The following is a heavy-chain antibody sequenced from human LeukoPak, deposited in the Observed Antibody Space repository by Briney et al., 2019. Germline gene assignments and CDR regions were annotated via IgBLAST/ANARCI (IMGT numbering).Heavy chain of an antibody. CDR1: GGSISSSSYY. CDR3: ARHLYSILEDFGY. CDR2: IYYSGST. Sequence: SETLSLTCTVSGGSISSSSYYWGWIRQPPWKGLEWIGSIYYSGSTYYNPSLKSRVTVSVDTSKSQFSLKLSSVTSADTAVYYGARHLYSILEDFGYWGQGTLVTDSS. V-gene: IGHV4-39*01. J-gene: IGHJ4*02. D-gene: IGHD1-1*01.